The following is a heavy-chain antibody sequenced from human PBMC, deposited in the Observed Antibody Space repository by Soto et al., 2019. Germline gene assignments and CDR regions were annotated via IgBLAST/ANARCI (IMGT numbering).Heavy chain of an antibody. V-gene: IGHV4-4*02. CDR1: GGSITSSNW. Sequence: SETLSLTCAVSGGSITSSNWWSWVRQPPGKGLEWLGQISHSGSTAYNPSLKSRVSISVDKSKNRLSLKLSSVTAADTALYYCASGDFSHFAYWGQGTLVTVSS. J-gene: IGHJ4*02. CDR3: ASGDFSHFAY. D-gene: IGHD4-17*01. CDR2: ISHSGST.